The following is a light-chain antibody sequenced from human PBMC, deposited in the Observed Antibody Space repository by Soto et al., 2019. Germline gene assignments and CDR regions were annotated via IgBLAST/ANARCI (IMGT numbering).Light chain of an antibody. CDR2: KAS. V-gene: IGKV1-5*03. CDR1: QSITSW. J-gene: IGKJ2*01. CDR3: QKYNTYSYT. Sequence: DIQMTQSPATLSASVGDRVTITCRASQSITSWLAWYQQKPGKAPKLLIYKASSLESGVPSRLSGSGSGTEFTLTISSLQPDDFATYYCQKYNTYSYTFGQGTKLEIK.